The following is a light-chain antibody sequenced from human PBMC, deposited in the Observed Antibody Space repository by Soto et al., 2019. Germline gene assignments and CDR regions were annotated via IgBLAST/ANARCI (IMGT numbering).Light chain of an antibody. V-gene: IGKV1-5*01. J-gene: IGKJ1*01. CDR1: ESVKSW. CDR3: QQYKSYPWT. Sequence: DIKMTQSPSTLSGSVGDRVTITCRASESVKSWLAWYQQKPGKAPKLLIYDASSLESGVPSRFSGSGSGTEFSLTISSLQPDDFASYYCQQYKSYPWTFGQGTKVDIK. CDR2: DAS.